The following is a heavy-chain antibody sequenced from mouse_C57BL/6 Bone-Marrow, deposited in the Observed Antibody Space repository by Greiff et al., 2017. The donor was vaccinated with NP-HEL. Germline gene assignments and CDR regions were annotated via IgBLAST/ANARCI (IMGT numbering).Heavy chain of an antibody. CDR2: IDPEDGDT. D-gene: IGHD2-5*01. J-gene: IGHJ1*03. CDR3: TTPSYYSNYGYFDV. Sequence: EVQLQQSGAELVRPGASVKLSCTASGFNIKDYYMHWVKQRPEQGLEWIGRIDPEDGDTEYAPKFQGKATMAAGTSSNTAYLQLSSLTSEDTAVYYCTTPSYYSNYGYFDVWGTGTTVTVSS. CDR1: GFNIKDYY. V-gene: IGHV14-1*01.